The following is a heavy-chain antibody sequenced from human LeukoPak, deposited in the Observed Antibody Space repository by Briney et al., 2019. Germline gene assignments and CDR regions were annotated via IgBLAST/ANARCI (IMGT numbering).Heavy chain of an antibody. CDR1: GGSFSGYY. CDR2: INHSGST. D-gene: IGHD6-25*01. V-gene: IGHV4-34*01. Sequence: SETLSLTCAVYGGSFSGYYWSWIRQPPGKGLEWIGEINHSGSTNYNPSLKSRVTISVDTSKNQFSLKLSSVTAADTAVYYCASGEAVYYFDYWGQGTLVTVSS. J-gene: IGHJ4*02. CDR3: ASGEAVYYFDY.